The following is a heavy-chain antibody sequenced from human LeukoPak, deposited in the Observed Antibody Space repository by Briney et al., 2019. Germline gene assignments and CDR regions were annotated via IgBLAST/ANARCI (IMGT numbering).Heavy chain of an antibody. D-gene: IGHD4-17*01. J-gene: IGHJ4*02. Sequence: GGSLRLSCAASGFTFSSYEMNWVRQAPGKGLEWVSKISSSGSTIYYADSVKGRFTISRGNAKNSLNQQMNSLRAEDTAVYYCARDWTRPGTVTLDYWGQGTLVTVSS. CDR2: ISSSGSTI. V-gene: IGHV3-48*03. CDR1: GFTFSSYE. CDR3: ARDWTRPGTVTLDY.